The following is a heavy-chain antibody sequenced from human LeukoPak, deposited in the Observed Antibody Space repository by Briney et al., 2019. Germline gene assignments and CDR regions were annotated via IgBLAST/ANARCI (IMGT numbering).Heavy chain of an antibody. CDR2: IYYSGST. D-gene: IGHD3-22*01. CDR1: GGSISSYY. J-gene: IGHJ4*02. CDR3: ARGFSGYTLDY. Sequence: SETLSLTCTVSGGSISSYYWSWIRQPPGKGLEWIGYIYYSGSTNYNPSLKSRVTISVDTSKNQFSLKLGSVTAADTAVYYCARGFSGYTLDYWGQGTLVTVSS. V-gene: IGHV4-59*01.